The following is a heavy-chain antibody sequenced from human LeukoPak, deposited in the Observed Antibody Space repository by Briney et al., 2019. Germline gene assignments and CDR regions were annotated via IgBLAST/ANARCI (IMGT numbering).Heavy chain of an antibody. CDR2: INPNSGGT. V-gene: IGHV1-2*02. CDR1: GYTFTGYY. D-gene: IGHD4-23*01. J-gene: IGHJ3*02. Sequence: ASVKVSCKASGYTFTGYYMHWVRQAPGQGLEWMGWINPNSGGTNYAQKLQGRVTMTTDTSTSTAYMELRSLRSDDTAVYYCARGRSMTTVDAFDIWGQGTMVTVSS. CDR3: ARGRSMTTVDAFDI.